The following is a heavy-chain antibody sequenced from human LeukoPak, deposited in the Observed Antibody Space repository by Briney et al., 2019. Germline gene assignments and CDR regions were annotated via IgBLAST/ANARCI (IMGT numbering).Heavy chain of an antibody. D-gene: IGHD5-18*01. Sequence: SETLSLTCAVSGYSISSGYYWGWIRQPPGKGLDWIGSISHSGSTYYNPSLRSRVTISIDTSKNQFSLRLSSVTATDTAVYYCARVGGYSYGNYYFNYWGQGTLVTVSS. V-gene: IGHV4-38-2*01. CDR3: ARVGGYSYGNYYFNY. CDR2: ISHSGST. J-gene: IGHJ4*02. CDR1: GYSISSGYY.